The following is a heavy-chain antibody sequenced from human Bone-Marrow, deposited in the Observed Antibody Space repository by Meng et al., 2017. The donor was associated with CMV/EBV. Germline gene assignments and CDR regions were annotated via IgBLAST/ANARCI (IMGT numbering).Heavy chain of an antibody. CDR2: ISAYNGNT. J-gene: IGHJ4*02. CDR3: AKDLYSSSDY. D-gene: IGHD6-6*01. CDR1: GYTFTSYG. Sequence: ASVKVSCKASGYTFTSYGISWVRQAPGQGLEWMGWISAYNGNTNYAQKLQGRVTMTTDTSTSTAYMELRSLRAEDTAVYYCAKDLYSSSDYWGQGTLVTVSS. V-gene: IGHV1-18*01.